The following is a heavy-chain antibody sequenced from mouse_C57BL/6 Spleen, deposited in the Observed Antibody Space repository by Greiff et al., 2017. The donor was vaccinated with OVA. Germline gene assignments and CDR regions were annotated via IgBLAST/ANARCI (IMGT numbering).Heavy chain of an antibody. J-gene: IGHJ3*01. CDR2: IDPSDSET. D-gene: IGHD1-1*01. V-gene: IGHV1-52*01. Sequence: QVQLQQPGAELVRPGSSVKLSCKASGYTFTSYWMHWVKQRPIQGLEWIGNIDPSDSETHYNQKFKDKATLTVDKSSSTAYMQLSSLTSEDSAVYYCAHGSSSAWFAYGGQGTLVTVSA. CDR1: GYTFTSYW. CDR3: AHGSSSAWFAY.